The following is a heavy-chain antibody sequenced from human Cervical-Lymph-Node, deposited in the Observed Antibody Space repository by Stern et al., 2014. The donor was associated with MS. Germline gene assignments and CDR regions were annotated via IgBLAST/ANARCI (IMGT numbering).Heavy chain of an antibody. J-gene: IGHJ6*02. D-gene: IGHD6-19*01. Sequence: QMQLVQSGAEVKKPGASVKVSCKASGYTFTSYYMHWVRQAPGHGLEWMGIINPSDGSTSYAQKFQGRVTLTRDTSTSTVYMELSNLRSEDTAVYYCAREVAGHRLGMMDVWGPGTTVTVSS. V-gene: IGHV1-46*01. CDR3: AREVAGHRLGMMDV. CDR2: INPSDGST. CDR1: GYTFTSYY.